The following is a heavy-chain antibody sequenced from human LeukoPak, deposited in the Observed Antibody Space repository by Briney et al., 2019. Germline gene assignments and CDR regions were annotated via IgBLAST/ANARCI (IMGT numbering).Heavy chain of an antibody. CDR1: GGSISSGNYY. CDR3: AWGDSSGYPFDP. CDR2: IYTTGGTSGST. V-gene: IGHV4-61*02. Sequence: SETLSLTCTVSGGSISSGNYYWSWIRQPAGKGLEYIGRIYTTGGTSGSTYYNPSLKSRVTVSVDTSKNQFSLKLSSVTAADTAVYYCAWGDSSGYPFDPWGQGTLVTVSS. J-gene: IGHJ5*02. D-gene: IGHD3-22*01.